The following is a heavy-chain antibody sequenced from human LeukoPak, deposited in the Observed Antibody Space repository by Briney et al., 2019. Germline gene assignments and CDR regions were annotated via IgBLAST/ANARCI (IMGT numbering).Heavy chain of an antibody. J-gene: IGHJ4*02. V-gene: IGHV3-9*01. Sequence: GGSLRLSCAASGFTFDDYAMHWVRQAPGKGLEWVSGISWNSGSIGYADSVKGRFTISRDNAKNSLYLQMNSLRAEDTALYYCAKDQSRGYSGYDFDYWGQGTLVTVSS. CDR3: AKDQSRGYSGYDFDY. CDR1: GFTFDDYA. CDR2: ISWNSGSI. D-gene: IGHD5-12*01.